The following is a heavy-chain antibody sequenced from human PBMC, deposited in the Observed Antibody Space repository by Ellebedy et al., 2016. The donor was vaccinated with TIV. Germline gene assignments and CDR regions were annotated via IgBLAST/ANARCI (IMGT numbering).Heavy chain of an antibody. J-gene: IGHJ4*02. CDR3: ARGDKYYYDSSGYYYTY. CDR1: GYTFTSYY. V-gene: IGHV1-46*01. Sequence: ASVKVSCKASGYTFTSYYMYWVRQAPGQGLEWMGIINPSGGSSNYAQKFQGRVTMTRDTSKSTVYMELSSLRSEDPAVYYCARGDKYYYDSSGYYYTYWGQGTLVTVSS. D-gene: IGHD3-22*01. CDR2: INPSGGSS.